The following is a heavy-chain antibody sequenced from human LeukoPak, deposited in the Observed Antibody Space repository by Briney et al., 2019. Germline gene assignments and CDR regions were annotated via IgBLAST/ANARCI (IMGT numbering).Heavy chain of an antibody. V-gene: IGHV3-49*03. D-gene: IGHD2-21*02. CDR1: GFTFGDYA. J-gene: IGHJ3*02. CDR3: TRLGRAYCGGDCYPGAFDI. Sequence: GSLRLSCTASGFTFGDYAMSWFRQAPGKGLEWVGFIRSKAYGGTTEYAAPVKGRFTISRDDSKSIAYLQMNSLKTEDTAVYYCTRLGRAYCGGDCYPGAFDIWGQGTMVTVSS. CDR2: IRSKAYGGTT.